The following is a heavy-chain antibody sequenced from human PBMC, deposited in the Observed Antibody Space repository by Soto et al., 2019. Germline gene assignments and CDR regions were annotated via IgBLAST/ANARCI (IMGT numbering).Heavy chain of an antibody. CDR2: IYPDDSDT. Sequence: EVQLVQSGAEVKKPGESLKISCKASGYSFSIYWIGWVRQMPGKGLEWMGIIYPDDSDTRYSPSFQGQVIISADKSISTAYLQWSSLKASDTAMYYCARLSPHYNYGDEWGQGTLVTVSS. CDR1: GYSFSIYW. J-gene: IGHJ4*02. CDR3: ARLSPHYNYGDE. D-gene: IGHD5-18*01. V-gene: IGHV5-51*01.